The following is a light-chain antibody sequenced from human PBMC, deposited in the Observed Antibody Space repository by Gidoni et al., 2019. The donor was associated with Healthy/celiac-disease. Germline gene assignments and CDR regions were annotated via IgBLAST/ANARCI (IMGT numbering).Light chain of an antibody. CDR1: QSISSY. V-gene: IGKV1-39*01. CDR2: AAS. CDR3: QQSYSTLLT. Sequence: DIQMTQSPSSLSASVGDRVTITCLASQSISSYLNWYQQKPGKAPKLLIYAASSLQIGVPSRFSCSGSGTDFTLTISSLHPEDFATYYCQQSYSTLLTFGGGTKVEIK. J-gene: IGKJ4*01.